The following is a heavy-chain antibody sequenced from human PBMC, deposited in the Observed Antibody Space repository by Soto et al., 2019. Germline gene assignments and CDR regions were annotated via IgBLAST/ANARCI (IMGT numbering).Heavy chain of an antibody. CDR2: IYFSGST. V-gene: IGHV4-39*01. CDR3: ARQRIVAPGTFVDY. CDR1: RDSITSTSYY. D-gene: IGHD6-13*01. Sequence: ETXSLTIILSRDSITSTSYYWGWIRQPPGQGLEWIASIYFSGSTYNNPYLKSRLTVSVDTSKSQFSLKFSSVTAADTALYYCARQRIVAPGTFVDYWGQGSLVTVSS. J-gene: IGHJ4*02.